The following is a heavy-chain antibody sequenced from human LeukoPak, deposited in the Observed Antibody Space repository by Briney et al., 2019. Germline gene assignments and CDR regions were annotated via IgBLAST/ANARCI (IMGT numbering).Heavy chain of an antibody. J-gene: IGHJ4*02. CDR2: INPSGGST. V-gene: IGHV1-46*01. CDR3: ARPNYYDSSGYYYDY. Sequence: GASVKVSCKASGYTFTSYYMHWVRQAPGQGLEWMGIINPSGGSTSYAQKFQGRVTMTRDMSTSTVYMELSSLGSEDTAVYYCARPNYYDSSGYYYDYWGQGTLVTVSS. CDR1: GYTFTSYY. D-gene: IGHD3-22*01.